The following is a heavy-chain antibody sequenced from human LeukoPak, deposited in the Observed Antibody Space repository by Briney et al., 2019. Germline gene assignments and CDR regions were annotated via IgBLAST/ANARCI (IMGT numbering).Heavy chain of an antibody. J-gene: IGHJ4*02. D-gene: IGHD1-26*01. CDR3: ARDRWWESVCDY. CDR2: INPNSGGT. Sequence: ASVKVSCKASGYTFTGYYMHWVRQAPGQGLEWMGWINPNSGGTNYAQKFQGRVTMTRDTSISTAYMELSRLRSDDTAVYYCARDRWWESVCDYWGQGTLVTVSS. V-gene: IGHV1-2*02. CDR1: GYTFTGYY.